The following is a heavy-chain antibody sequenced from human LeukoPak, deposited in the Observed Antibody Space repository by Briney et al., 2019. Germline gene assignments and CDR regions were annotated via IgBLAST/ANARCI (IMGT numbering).Heavy chain of an antibody. J-gene: IGHJ5*02. V-gene: IGHV3-21*01. CDR2: ISSSSSYI. CDR1: GFTFSSYS. Sequence: GGSLRLSCAASGFTFSSYSMNWVRQAPGKGLEWVSSISSSSSYIYYADSVKGRFTISRDNAKNSLYLQMNSLRAEDTAVYYCARPPGGYCSSTSCYEGPNWFDPWGQGTLVTVPS. CDR3: ARPPGGYCSSTSCYEGPNWFDP. D-gene: IGHD2-2*01.